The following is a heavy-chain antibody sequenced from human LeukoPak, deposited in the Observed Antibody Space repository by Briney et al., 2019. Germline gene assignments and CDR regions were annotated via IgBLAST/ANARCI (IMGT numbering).Heavy chain of an antibody. J-gene: IGHJ4*02. CDR1: GGSFSGYY. V-gene: IGHV4-34*01. D-gene: IGHD4-17*01. CDR3: ARASYGDCFDY. Sequence: PSETLSLTCAVYGGSFSGYYWSWIRQPPGKGLEWIGEINHSGSTYYNPSLKSRVTISVDRSKNQFSLKLSSVTAADTAVYYCARASYGDCFDYWGQGTLVTVSS. CDR2: INHSGST.